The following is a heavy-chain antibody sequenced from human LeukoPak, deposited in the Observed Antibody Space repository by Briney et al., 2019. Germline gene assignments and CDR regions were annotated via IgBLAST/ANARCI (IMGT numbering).Heavy chain of an antibody. CDR3: ARCGMAARLDY. CDR2: INHSGST. J-gene: IGHJ4*02. CDR1: GGSFSGYY. V-gene: IGHV4-34*01. D-gene: IGHD6-6*01. Sequence: SETLSLTCAVYGGSFSGYYWSWIRQPPGKGLEWIGEINHSGSTNYNPSLKSRVTISVDTSKNQFSLKLSSVTAADTAVYYCARCGMAARLDYWGQGTLVTVSS.